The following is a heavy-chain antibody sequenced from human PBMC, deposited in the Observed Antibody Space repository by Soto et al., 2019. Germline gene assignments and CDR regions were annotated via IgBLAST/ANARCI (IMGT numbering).Heavy chain of an antibody. CDR2: IYWDDDK. D-gene: IGHD3-16*01. Sequence: SGPTLVKPTQTLTLTCTFSGFSLSTSGVGVGWIRQPPGKALEWLALIYWDDDKRYSPSLKSRLTITKDTSKNQVVLTMTNMDPVDTATYYCARYYDYIWGSYENPKRYYFDYWGQGTLVTVSS. V-gene: IGHV2-5*02. CDR3: ARYYDYIWGSYENPKRYYFDY. CDR1: GFSLSTSGVG. J-gene: IGHJ4*02.